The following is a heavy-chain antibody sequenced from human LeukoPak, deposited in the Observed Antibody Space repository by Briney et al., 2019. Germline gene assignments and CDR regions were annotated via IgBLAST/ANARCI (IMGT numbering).Heavy chain of an antibody. CDR2: ISYDGTDK. V-gene: IGHV3-30*04. D-gene: IGHD6-19*01. Sequence: GGSLRLSCAASGFTFTTFPTHWVRQPPGKGLEWVAVISYDGTDKYYADSVKGRFTISRDNSKSTLYLQMDSLRAEDTAVYYCASPNSMAGTHYFHYWGQGTLVTVSS. CDR3: ASPNSMAGTHYFHY. CDR1: GFTFTTFP. J-gene: IGHJ4*02.